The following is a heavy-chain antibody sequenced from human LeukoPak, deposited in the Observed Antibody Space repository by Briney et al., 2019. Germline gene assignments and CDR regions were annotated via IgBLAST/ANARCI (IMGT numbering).Heavy chain of an antibody. J-gene: IGHJ5*02. Sequence: ASVKVSCKASGYTFTTYDINWVRQATGQGLEWMGWMNPNSGNTGYTQKFQGRVTMTRNTSISTAYMELSSLRSEDTAVYYCARGRGSGHEKNWFDPWGQGTLVTVSS. CDR2: MNPNSGNT. V-gene: IGHV1-8*01. CDR3: ARGRGSGHEKNWFDP. D-gene: IGHD5-12*01. CDR1: GYTFTTYD.